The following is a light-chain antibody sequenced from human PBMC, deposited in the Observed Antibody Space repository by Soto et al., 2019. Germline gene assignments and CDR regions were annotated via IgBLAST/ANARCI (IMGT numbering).Light chain of an antibody. CDR3: QHRANWPWT. Sequence: EIVLTQSPGTLSLSPGERATLSCRASQSFTSRSLAWYQQKPGLAPRLLISGTSNRAAGIPARFSGSGSGTDFTLTISSLEPEDFALYYCQHRANWPWTFGQGTKVDIK. CDR2: GTS. J-gene: IGKJ1*01. V-gene: IGKV3-11*01. CDR1: QSFTSRS.